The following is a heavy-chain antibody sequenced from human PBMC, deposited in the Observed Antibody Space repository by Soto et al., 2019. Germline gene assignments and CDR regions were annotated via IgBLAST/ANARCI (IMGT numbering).Heavy chain of an antibody. D-gene: IGHD3-22*01. J-gene: IGHJ4*02. CDR1: GFTFRGYT. V-gene: IGHV3-23*01. Sequence: EVQVLESGGGLVQPGGSLRLSCAASGFTFRGYTMIWVRQAPGKGLEWVSTIDYSGASAKYADSVRGRFTISRDNSKNSGYLQRMRRRAEDRGVYCCSPDGSGGEFDCWGRGTVVTVSS. CDR2: IDYSGASA. CDR3: SPDGSGGEFDC.